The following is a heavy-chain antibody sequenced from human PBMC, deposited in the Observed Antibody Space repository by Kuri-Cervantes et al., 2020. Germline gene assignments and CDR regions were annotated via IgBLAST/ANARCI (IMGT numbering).Heavy chain of an antibody. Sequence: SETLSLTCTVSGGSISSSSYYWGWIRQPPGKGLEWIGYMYYSGSTNYNPSLKSRVTISVDTSKNQFSLKLTSVTTADTAVYYCARDLAFYYDSSGLAGFDPWGQGTLVTVSS. D-gene: IGHD3-22*01. CDR3: ARDLAFYYDSSGLAGFDP. V-gene: IGHV4-61*01. CDR2: MYYSGST. J-gene: IGHJ5*02. CDR1: GGSISSSSYY.